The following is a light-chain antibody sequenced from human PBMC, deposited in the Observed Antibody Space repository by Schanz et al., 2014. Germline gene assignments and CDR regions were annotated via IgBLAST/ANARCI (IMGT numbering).Light chain of an antibody. Sequence: EIVLTQSPGTLSLSPGERATLSCRASQSVSSSYLAWYQQKPGQAPRLLIYGASTRATGIPARFSGSGSGTEFTLTISSLQPEDFAAYYCQQANIFPLTFGGGTKVEIK. CDR3: QQANIFPLT. CDR1: QSVSSSY. J-gene: IGKJ4*01. CDR2: GAS. V-gene: IGKV3D-7*01.